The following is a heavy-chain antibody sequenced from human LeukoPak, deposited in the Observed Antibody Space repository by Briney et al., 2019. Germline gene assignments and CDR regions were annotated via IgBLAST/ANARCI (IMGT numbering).Heavy chain of an antibody. J-gene: IGHJ4*02. CDR3: ARRRAAAGTARFDY. V-gene: IGHV1-8*01. D-gene: IGHD6-13*01. Sequence: GASVKVSCKASGYTFTSYDINWVRPATGQRLEWMGWMNPNSGNTGYAQKFQGRVTMTRNTSISTAYMELSSLRSEDTAVYYCARRRAAAGTARFDYWGQGTLVTVSS. CDR2: MNPNSGNT. CDR1: GYTFTSYD.